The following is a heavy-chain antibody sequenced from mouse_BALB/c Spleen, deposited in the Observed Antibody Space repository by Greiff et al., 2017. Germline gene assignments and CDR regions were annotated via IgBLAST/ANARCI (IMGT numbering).Heavy chain of an antibody. Sequence: VKLMESGPELVKPGASVEMSCKASGYTFTDYVISWVKQRTGQGLEWIGEIYPGSGSTYYNEKFKGKATLTADKSSNTAYMQLSSLTSEDSAVYFCARDGYYLYYAMDYWGQGTSVTVSS. J-gene: IGHJ4*01. CDR1: GYTFTDYV. CDR2: IYPGSGST. V-gene: IGHV1-77*01. D-gene: IGHD2-3*01. CDR3: ARDGYYLYYAMDY.